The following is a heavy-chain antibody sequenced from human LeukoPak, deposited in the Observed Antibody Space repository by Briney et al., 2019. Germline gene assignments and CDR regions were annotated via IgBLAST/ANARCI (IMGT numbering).Heavy chain of an antibody. D-gene: IGHD1-26*01. CDR2: ISSSSSYI. Sequence: GGSLRLSCAASGFTFSSYSMNWVRQAPGKGLEWVSSISSSSSYIYYADSVKGRFTISRDNAKNSLYLQMNSLRAEDTAVYYCASYSGSYYVGPDYWGQGTLVTVSS. J-gene: IGHJ4*02. V-gene: IGHV3-21*01. CDR1: GFTFSSYS. CDR3: ASYSGSYYVGPDY.